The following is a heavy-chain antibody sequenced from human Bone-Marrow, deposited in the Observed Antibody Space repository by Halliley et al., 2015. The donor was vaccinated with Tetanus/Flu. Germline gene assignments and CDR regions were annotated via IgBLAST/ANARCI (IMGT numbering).Heavy chain of an antibody. J-gene: IGHJ4*02. D-gene: IGHD6-19*01. Sequence: TLSLTCTVSGGSISSSSYYWGWVRQPPGKGLEYIGSIYYSGSTYYNPPLKSRVTISVDTSNNQFSLNLSSVTAADRAVYYCARHISSGWPYFDYWGQGTLVTVSS. CDR1: GGSISSSSYY. CDR3: ARHISSGWPYFDY. V-gene: IGHV4-39*01. CDR2: IYYSGST.